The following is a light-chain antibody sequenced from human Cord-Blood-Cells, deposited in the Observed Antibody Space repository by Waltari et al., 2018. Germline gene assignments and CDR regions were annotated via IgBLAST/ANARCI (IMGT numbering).Light chain of an antibody. CDR2: DVS. CDR3: SSYTSSSTPLVV. V-gene: IGLV2-14*01. Sequence: QSDLTQPASVSGSPGQSITISCTGTSSDVGGYNYVSWYQQHPGKAPKLMIYDVSNRPSGVSNRFSGSKSGNTASLTISGLQAEDEADYYCSSYTSSSTPLVVFGGGTKLTVL. J-gene: IGLJ2*01. CDR1: SSDVGGYNY.